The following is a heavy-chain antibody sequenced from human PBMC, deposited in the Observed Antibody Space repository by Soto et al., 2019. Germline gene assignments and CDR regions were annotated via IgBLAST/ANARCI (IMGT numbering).Heavy chain of an antibody. D-gene: IGHD3-3*01. CDR2: IYYSGST. Sequence: SETLSLTCTVSGGSISSYYWSWIRQPPGKGLEWIGYIYYSGSTNYNPSLKSRVTISVDTSKNQFSLKLSSVTAADTAVYYCARRVLRFWGDYYYMDVWGKGTTVTVSS. J-gene: IGHJ6*03. CDR1: GGSISSYY. V-gene: IGHV4-59*08. CDR3: ARRVLRFWGDYYYMDV.